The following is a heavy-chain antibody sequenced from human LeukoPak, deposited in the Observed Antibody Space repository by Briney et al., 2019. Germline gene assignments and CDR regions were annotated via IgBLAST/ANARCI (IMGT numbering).Heavy chain of an antibody. J-gene: IGHJ4*02. CDR2: IKQDGGEK. Sequence: PGGSLRPSGAASGFIFSRYWMSWVRQAPGKGPEWVANIKQDGGEKYYVESVKGRFTISRDNAKNSLYLQMNNLRAEDTAVYYCGRDQASGLPMGLIDYWGLGTLVTVSS. CDR1: GFIFSRYW. D-gene: IGHD1-26*01. CDR3: GRDQASGLPMGLIDY. V-gene: IGHV3-7*01.